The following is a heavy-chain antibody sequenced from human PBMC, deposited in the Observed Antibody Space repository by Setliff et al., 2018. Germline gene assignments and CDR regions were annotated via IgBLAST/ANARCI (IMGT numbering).Heavy chain of an antibody. D-gene: IGHD3-22*01. CDR3: VTAASARSRWYDMGWFDP. Sequence: SETLSLTCSVSGDSIFDNYWSWIRQSPGRGLEWIAYISYTGSTSYNPSLKSRVTISVDTSKNQFPLKLSSVTAADTAVYYCVTAASARSRWYDMGWFDPWGQGTLVTVSS. J-gene: IGHJ5*02. CDR2: ISYTGST. V-gene: IGHV4-59*08. CDR1: GDSIFDNY.